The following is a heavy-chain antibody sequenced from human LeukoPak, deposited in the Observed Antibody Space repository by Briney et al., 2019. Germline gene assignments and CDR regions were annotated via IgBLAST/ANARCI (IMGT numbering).Heavy chain of an antibody. CDR1: GFMFSSNW. CDR3: ARGPTTGGSDY. V-gene: IGHV3-11*01. Sequence: GGSLRLSCAASGFMFSSNWMSWIRQAPGKGLEWVSYISSSGSTIYYADSVKGRFTISRDNAKNSLYLQMNSLRAEDTAVYYCARGPTTGGSDYWGQGTLVTVSS. D-gene: IGHD4-17*01. J-gene: IGHJ4*02. CDR2: ISSSGSTI.